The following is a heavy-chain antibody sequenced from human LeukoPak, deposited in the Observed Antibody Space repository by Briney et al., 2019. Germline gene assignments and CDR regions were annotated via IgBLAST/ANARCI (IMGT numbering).Heavy chain of an antibody. CDR3: TREDILTGYLHYYYYYGMDV. V-gene: IGHV3-49*04. Sequence: TGGSLRLSCTASGFTFGDYTMSWVRQAPGKGLEWVGFIRSKAYGGTTEYAASVKGRFTISRDDSKSIAYLQMNSLKTEDTAVYYCTREDILTGYLHYYYYYGMDVWGQGTTVAVSS. CDR1: GFTFGDYT. CDR2: IRSKAYGGTT. J-gene: IGHJ6*02. D-gene: IGHD3-9*01.